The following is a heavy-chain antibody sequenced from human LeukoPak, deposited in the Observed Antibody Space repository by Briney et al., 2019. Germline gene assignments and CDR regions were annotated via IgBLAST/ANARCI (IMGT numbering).Heavy chain of an antibody. D-gene: IGHD5-24*01. J-gene: IGHJ4*02. CDR2: SRNKANSYTT. Sequence: GGSLRLSCAASGFSFSDHYMDWVRQAPGKGLEWVGRSRNKANSYTTEYAASVKGRFTISRDDSTNSLYLQMNSLKTEDTGVYYCVGSYRKGYNYVDYWGQGTLVTVSS. CDR1: GFSFSDHY. CDR3: VGSYRKGYNYVDY. V-gene: IGHV3-72*01.